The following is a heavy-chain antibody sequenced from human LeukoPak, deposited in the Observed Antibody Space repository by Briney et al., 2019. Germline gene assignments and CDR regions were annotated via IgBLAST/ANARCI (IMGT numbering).Heavy chain of an antibody. D-gene: IGHD1-26*01. CDR3: AKDNSRRAMAYGMDV. CDR1: GFTFSSYG. CDR2: ISYHGSNK. J-gene: IGHJ6*02. V-gene: IGHV3-30*18. Sequence: GGSLRLSCAASGFTFSSYGMHWVRQAPGKGLEWVAVISYHGSNKYYADSVKGRFTISRDNSKNTLYLQMNSLRAEDTAVYYCAKDNSRRAMAYGMDVWGQGTTVTVSS.